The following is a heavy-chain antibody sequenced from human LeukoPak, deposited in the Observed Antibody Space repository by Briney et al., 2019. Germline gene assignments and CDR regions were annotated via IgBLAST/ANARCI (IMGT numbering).Heavy chain of an antibody. CDR2: INPNSGGT. D-gene: IGHD3-22*01. CDR3: ARARRYYDSSGYYYVLALGY. CDR1: GYTFTGYY. J-gene: IGHJ4*02. Sequence: ASVKVSCKASGYTFTGYYMHWVRQAPGQGLERMGWINPNSGGTNYAQKFQGRVTMTRDTSISTAYMELSRLRSDDTAVYYCARARRYYDSSGYYYVLALGYWGQGTLVTVSS. V-gene: IGHV1-2*02.